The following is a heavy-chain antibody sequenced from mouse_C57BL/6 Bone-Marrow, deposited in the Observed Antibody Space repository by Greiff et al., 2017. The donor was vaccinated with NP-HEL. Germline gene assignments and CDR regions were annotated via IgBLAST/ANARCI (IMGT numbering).Heavy chain of an antibody. Sequence: QVQLQQPGAELVMPGASVKLSCKASGYTFTSYWMHWVKQRPGQGLEWIGEIDPSDSYTNYNQKFKGKSTLTVDKSSSTAYMQLSSLTSEDSAVYYCARIRGYGSRDDYWGQGTTLTVSS. CDR3: ARIRGYGSRDDY. J-gene: IGHJ2*01. V-gene: IGHV1-69*01. CDR1: GYTFTSYW. CDR2: IDPSDSYT. D-gene: IGHD1-1*01.